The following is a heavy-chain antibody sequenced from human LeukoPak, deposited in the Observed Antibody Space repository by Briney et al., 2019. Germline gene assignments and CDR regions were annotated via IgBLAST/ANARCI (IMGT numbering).Heavy chain of an antibody. CDR1: GGSISSGGYS. J-gene: IGHJ4*02. CDR2: IYHSGST. D-gene: IGHD1-26*01. V-gene: IGHV4-30-2*01. Sequence: SQTLSLTCAVFGGSISSGGYSWSWIRQPPGKGLEWIGYIYHSGSTYYNPSLKSRVTISVDRSKNQFSLKLSSVTAADTAVYYCARVNSAFDYWGQGTLVTVSS. CDR3: ARVNSAFDY.